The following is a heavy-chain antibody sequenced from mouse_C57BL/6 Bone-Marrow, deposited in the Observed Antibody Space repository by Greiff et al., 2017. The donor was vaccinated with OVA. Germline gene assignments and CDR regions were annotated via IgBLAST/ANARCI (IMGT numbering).Heavy chain of an antibody. J-gene: IGHJ4*01. CDR2: IRNKANGYTT. Sequence: EVHLVESGGGLVQPGGSLSLSCAASGFTFTDYYMSWVRQPPGKALEWLGFIRNKANGYTTEYSASVKGRFTISRDNSQSILYLQMNALRAEDSATYYCARYSAQAPYYYAMDYWGQGTSVTVSS. CDR1: GFTFTDYY. V-gene: IGHV7-3*01. CDR3: ARYSAQAPYYYAMDY. D-gene: IGHD3-2*02.